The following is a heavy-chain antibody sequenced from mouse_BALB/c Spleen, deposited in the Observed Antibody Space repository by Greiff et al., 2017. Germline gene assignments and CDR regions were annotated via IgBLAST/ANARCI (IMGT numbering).Heavy chain of an antibody. CDR1: GYTFTSYW. CDR3: TRDTTAAWFAY. V-gene: IGHV1S22*01. D-gene: IGHD1-2*01. Sequence: LQHPGSELVRPGASVKLSCKASGYTFTSYWMHWVKQRHGQGLEWIGNIYPGSGSTDYDEKFKSTGTLTVDTSSSTAYMHLSILTSEDSAVYYCTRDTTAAWFAYWGQGTLVTVSA. J-gene: IGHJ3*01. CDR2: IYPGSGST.